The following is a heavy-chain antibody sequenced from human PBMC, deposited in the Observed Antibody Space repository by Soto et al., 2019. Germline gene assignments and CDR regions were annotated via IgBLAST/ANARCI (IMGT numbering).Heavy chain of an antibody. CDR3: SKDPPYGSGWWGVDY. J-gene: IGHJ4*02. CDR2: ISGSGGST. V-gene: IGHV3-23*01. CDR1: GFTFSSYA. Sequence: GGSLRLSCAASGFTFSSYAMSWVRQAPGKGLEWVSAISGSGGSTYYADSVKGRFTISRDNSKNTLYLQMNSLSAEDTAVYEYSKDPPYGSGWWGVDYWGQGTLVTVSS. D-gene: IGHD6-19*01.